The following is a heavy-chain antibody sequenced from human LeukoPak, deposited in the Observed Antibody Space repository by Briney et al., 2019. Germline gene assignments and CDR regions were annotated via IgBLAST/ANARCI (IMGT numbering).Heavy chain of an antibody. CDR3: AREPSSWYVDY. CDR1: GFTFSSYV. D-gene: IGHD6-13*01. CDR2: INSDGSIT. J-gene: IGHJ4*02. Sequence: GGSLRLSCAASGFTFSSYVMHWVRQAPGKGLVWVSRINSDGSITSHADSVKGRFTISRDNAKNTLYLQMSSLRVEDTAVYFCAREPSSWYVDYWGQGTLVTVSS. V-gene: IGHV3-74*01.